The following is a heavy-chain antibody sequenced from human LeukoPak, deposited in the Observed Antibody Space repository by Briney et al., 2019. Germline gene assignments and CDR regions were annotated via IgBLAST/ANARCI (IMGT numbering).Heavy chain of an antibody. D-gene: IGHD3-10*01. J-gene: IGHJ4*02. CDR1: GFTFSSYG. CDR2: ITGRGEHM. V-gene: IGHV3-23*01. Sequence: GGSLRLSCTASGFTFSSYGMNWVRQAPGKGLEWVSGITGRGEHMFYAGSVKGRFTISRDNSKNTLYLQMNSLRAEDTAVYYCARAGFTFSDYFGSFFDYWGQGTLVTVSS. CDR3: ARAGFTFSDYFGSFFDY.